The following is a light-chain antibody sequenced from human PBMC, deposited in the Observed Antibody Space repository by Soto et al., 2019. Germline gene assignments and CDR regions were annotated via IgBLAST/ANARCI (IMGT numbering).Light chain of an antibody. V-gene: IGKV3-15*01. CDR2: GAS. CDR3: QQYNDWPPFT. CDR1: QSVSRY. J-gene: IGKJ3*01. Sequence: ETVLTQSPATLSVSPGERVTLSCRASQSVSRYLAWYQHKPGQAPRLLIYGASTRATGIPARFDGSGSGTEFTLTLSSLQSEDFAVYYCQQYNDWPPFTFGPGTKVDIK.